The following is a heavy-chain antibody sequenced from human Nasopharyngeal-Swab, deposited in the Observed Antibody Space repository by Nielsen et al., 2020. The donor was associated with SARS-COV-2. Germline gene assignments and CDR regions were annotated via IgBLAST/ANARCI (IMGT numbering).Heavy chain of an antibody. CDR3: TTGNGYCSGGSCYQPRYYYGMDV. CDR2: IKSKTDGGTT. J-gene: IGHJ6*02. Sequence: WVRQSPGKGLEWVGRIKSKTDGGTTDYAAPVKGRFTISRDDSKNTLYLQMNSLKTEDTAVYYCTTGNGYCSGGSCYQPRYYYGMDVWGQGTTVTVSS. V-gene: IGHV3-15*01. D-gene: IGHD2-15*01.